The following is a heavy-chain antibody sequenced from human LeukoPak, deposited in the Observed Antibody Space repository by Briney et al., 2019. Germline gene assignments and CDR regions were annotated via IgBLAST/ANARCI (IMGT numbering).Heavy chain of an antibody. CDR1: GGSISSSTHY. D-gene: IGHD4-23*01. Sequence: PSETLSLTCNVSGGSISSSTHYWGWIRQPPGKALEWIGSIYYSGSTYYNPSLKSRVTISVDTSKNQFSLKLSSVTAADTAVYYCARSGTMVVMRPMYYWGQGTLVTVSS. CDR3: ARSGTMVVMRPMYY. CDR2: IYYSGST. V-gene: IGHV4-39*01. J-gene: IGHJ4*02.